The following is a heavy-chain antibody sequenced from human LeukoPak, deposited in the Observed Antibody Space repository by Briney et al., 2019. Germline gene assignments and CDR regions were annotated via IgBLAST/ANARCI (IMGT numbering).Heavy chain of an antibody. Sequence: GGSLRLSCAASGFIFSSYGMTWVRQAPGKGLEWVSGIYKNGRERYADSVMGRFTISRDNAKNSLYLQMNSLRAEDTALYYCAKDDRHYYDSSGYTDWGQGTLVTVSS. J-gene: IGHJ4*02. CDR2: IYKNGRER. V-gene: IGHV3-20*04. CDR1: GFIFSSYG. D-gene: IGHD3-22*01. CDR3: AKDDRHYYDSSGYTD.